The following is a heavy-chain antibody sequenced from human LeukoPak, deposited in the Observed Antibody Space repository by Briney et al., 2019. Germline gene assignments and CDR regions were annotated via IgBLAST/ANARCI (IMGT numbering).Heavy chain of an antibody. CDR3: ARGYYDSSGYIDY. CDR2: IYSGGST. J-gene: IGHJ4*02. V-gene: IGHV3-53*01. Sequence: GGSLRLSCAASGFTVSSNYMSWVRQAPGKGLEWVSVIYSGGSTYYADSVKGRFTISRDNSKNTLYLQMNSLRAEDTAVYYCARGYYDSSGYIDYWGQGTLVTVSS. CDR1: GFTVSSNY. D-gene: IGHD3-22*01.